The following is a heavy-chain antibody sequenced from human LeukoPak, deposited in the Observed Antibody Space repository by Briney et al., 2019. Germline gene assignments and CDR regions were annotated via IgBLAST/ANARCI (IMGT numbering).Heavy chain of an antibody. Sequence: GASVKVSCKASGYTFTRYGISWVRQAPGQGLEWMGWISAYNDNTNYAQNLQGRVAMTTDTSTSTAYMELRSLRSDDTAVYYCAREFVEMAADYWGQGTLVTVSS. V-gene: IGHV1-18*01. J-gene: IGHJ4*02. CDR2: ISAYNDNT. CDR3: AREFVEMAADY. CDR1: GYTFTRYG. D-gene: IGHD5-24*01.